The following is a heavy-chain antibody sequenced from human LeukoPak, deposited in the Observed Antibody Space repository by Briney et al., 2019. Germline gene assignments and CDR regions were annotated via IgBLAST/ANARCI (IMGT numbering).Heavy chain of an antibody. CDR3: AMTGYYGDAFDI. CDR1: GGSISSSSYY. CDR2: IYYSGST. J-gene: IGHJ3*02. Sequence: SETLSLTCTVSGGSISSSSYYWGWIRQPPGKGLEWIGSIYYSGSTYYNPSLKSRVTISVDTSKNQFSLKLGSVTAADTAVYYCAMTGYYGDAFDIWGQGTMVTVSS. V-gene: IGHV4-39*01. D-gene: IGHD3-9*01.